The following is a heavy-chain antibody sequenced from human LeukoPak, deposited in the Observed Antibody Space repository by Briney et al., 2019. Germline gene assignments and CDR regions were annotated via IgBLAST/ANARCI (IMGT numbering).Heavy chain of an antibody. CDR2: IRYDGSNK. Sequence: GSLRLSCAASGFTFSSYGMHWVRQAPGKGLEWVAFIRYDGSNKYYADSVKGRFTISRDNSKNTLYLQMNSLRAEDTAVYYCAKDLNHSVPAAIMDVWGKGTTVTVSS. CDR1: GFTFSSYG. D-gene: IGHD2-2*01. V-gene: IGHV3-30*02. CDR3: AKDLNHSVPAAIMDV. J-gene: IGHJ6*04.